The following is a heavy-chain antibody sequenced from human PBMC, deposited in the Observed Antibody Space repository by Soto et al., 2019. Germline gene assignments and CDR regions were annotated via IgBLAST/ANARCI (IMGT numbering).Heavy chain of an antibody. CDR2: ISGSGGST. V-gene: IGHV3-23*01. D-gene: IGHD2-2*01. CDR3: AKDCYCSSTSCYAGWNYYYMDV. Sequence: EVQLLESGGGLVQPGGSLRLSCAASGFTFSSYAMSWVRQAPGKGLEWVSAISGSGGSTYYAGSVKGRFTISRDNSKNTLYLQMNSLRAEDTAVYYCAKDCYCSSTSCYAGWNYYYMDVWGKGTTVTVSS. J-gene: IGHJ6*03. CDR1: GFTFSSYA.